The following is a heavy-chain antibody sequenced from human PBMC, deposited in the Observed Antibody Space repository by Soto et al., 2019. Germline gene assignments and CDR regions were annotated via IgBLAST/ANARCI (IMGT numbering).Heavy chain of an antibody. CDR3: ARQDNRDYSSSYAFDI. Sequence: QLQLHQWGAGLLKPSETMSLTCDVYGGSFNDYYWTWIRQPPGKGLEWIGEINHSGKTNYNPSLKSRVTISVDTPKNHFFLKLNSVTAAYTAVYFCARQDNRDYSSSYAFDIWGLGTLVTVSS. CDR2: INHSGKT. V-gene: IGHV4-34*01. D-gene: IGHD4-4*01. J-gene: IGHJ3*02. CDR1: GGSFNDYY.